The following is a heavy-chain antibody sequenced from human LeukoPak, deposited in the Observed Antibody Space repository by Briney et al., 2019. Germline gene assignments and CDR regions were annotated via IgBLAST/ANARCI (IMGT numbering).Heavy chain of an antibody. CDR2: ISAYNGNT. J-gene: IGHJ4*02. D-gene: IGHD1-26*01. V-gene: IGHV1-18*01. CDR3: ARGTGIVGATGEERASGVFDY. CDR1: GYTFTSYG. Sequence: ASVKVSCKASGYTFTSYGISWVRQAPGQGLEWMGWISAYNGNTNYAQKLQGRVTMTTDTSTSTAYMELRSLRSDDTAVYYCARGTGIVGATGEERASGVFDYWGQGTVVTVSS.